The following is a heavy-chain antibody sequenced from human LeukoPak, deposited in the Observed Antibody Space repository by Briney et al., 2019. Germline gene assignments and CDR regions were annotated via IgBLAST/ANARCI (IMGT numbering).Heavy chain of an antibody. Sequence: GASVKVSCKTSGYTFTTYYIHWVRRAPGQGLEWMGIIKPSGGSTSYAQKFQGRVTMTRDTSTSTVYMEVSSLRSEDTAVYYCARVIPWDASLGYYDSSGYYRYWGQGTLVTVSS. CDR2: IKPSGGST. D-gene: IGHD3-22*01. CDR1: GYTFTTYY. V-gene: IGHV1-46*01. CDR3: ARVIPWDASLGYYDSSGYYRY. J-gene: IGHJ4*02.